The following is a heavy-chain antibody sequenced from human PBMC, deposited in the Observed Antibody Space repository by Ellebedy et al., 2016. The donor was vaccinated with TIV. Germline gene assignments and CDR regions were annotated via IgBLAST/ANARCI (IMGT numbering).Heavy chain of an antibody. D-gene: IGHD4-17*01. V-gene: IGHV3-21*01. Sequence: GESLKISCAASGFTFSGFGIHWVRQAPGKGLEWVSSISGNSNYIYYADSVKGRFAISRDNAKNSLYLQMNSLRAEDTAVYYCARKVPAPTTVPPNWYFDLWGRGTLVTVSS. CDR2: ISGNSNYI. CDR3: ARKVPAPTTVPPNWYFDL. J-gene: IGHJ2*01. CDR1: GFTFSGFG.